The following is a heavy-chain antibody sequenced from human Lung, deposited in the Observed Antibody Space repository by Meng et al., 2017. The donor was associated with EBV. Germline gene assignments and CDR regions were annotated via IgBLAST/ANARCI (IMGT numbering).Heavy chain of an antibody. CDR3: ARGRGNQPLFDF. V-gene: IGHV1-69*01. CDR1: HYTFTGYG. D-gene: IGHD2/OR15-2a*01. J-gene: IGHJ4*02. CDR2: LIPVLNKA. Sequence: QVQVVQSGAAVKRPGASVKVSCKASHYTFTGYGVGWFRQAPGQGLEWMGGLIPVLNKAKSAPRFQDRVTFTADETTTTAYMELSSLTFEDTAVYFCARGRGNQPLFDFWGQGTLVTVSS.